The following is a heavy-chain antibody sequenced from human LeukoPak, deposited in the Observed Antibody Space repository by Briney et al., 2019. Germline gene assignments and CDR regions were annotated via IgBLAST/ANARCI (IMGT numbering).Heavy chain of an antibody. J-gene: IGHJ4*02. CDR1: GFTFSSYE. Sequence: QPGGSLRLSCAASGFTFSSYEMNWVRQAPGKGLEWVSYISSSGSTIYYADSVKGRFTISRDNAKNSLYLQMNSLRAEDTAVYYCASGAYYYDSSGYADYWGQGTLVTVSS. D-gene: IGHD3-22*01. V-gene: IGHV3-48*03. CDR3: ASGAYYYDSSGYADY. CDR2: ISSSGSTI.